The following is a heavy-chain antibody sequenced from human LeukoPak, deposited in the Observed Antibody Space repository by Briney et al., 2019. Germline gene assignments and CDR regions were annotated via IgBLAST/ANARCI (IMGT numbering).Heavy chain of an antibody. CDR2: INPDSGFT. CDR3: APTSEAYTSNWNV. J-gene: IGHJ4*02. V-gene: IGHV1-2*02. Sequence: GASVKVSRKASGYRFTDYYMHWVRQAPGQGLEWMGWINPDSGFTVYAQKFQGRVTMTRDTSISTAYMEVRRLRSDDTAVYYCAPTSEAYTSNWNVWGQGTLVTVSS. CDR1: GYRFTDYY. D-gene: IGHD1-20*01.